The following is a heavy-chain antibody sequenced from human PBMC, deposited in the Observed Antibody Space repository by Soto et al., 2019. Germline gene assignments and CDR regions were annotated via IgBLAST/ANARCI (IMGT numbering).Heavy chain of an antibody. CDR2: INPSTGST. CDR3: ARGRFTTVTTWWYFNY. CDR1: GYTFTNYY. J-gene: IGHJ4*02. V-gene: IGHV1-46*01. D-gene: IGHD4-17*01. Sequence: ASVKVACKASGYTFTNYYIHWVRQAPVQGLEWMGIINPSTGSTTYAQEFQGRVNLTRDTSTSTVYMDLSSLRSEDTAVYYCARGRFTTVTTWWYFNYSAEGALVTVPS.